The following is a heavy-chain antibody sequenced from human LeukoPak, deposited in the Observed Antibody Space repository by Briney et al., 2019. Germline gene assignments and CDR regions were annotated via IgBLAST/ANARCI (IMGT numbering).Heavy chain of an antibody. CDR2: IYYSGST. J-gene: IGHJ4*02. Sequence: TLSLTCTVSGGSISSGDYYWSWIRQPPGKCLEWIGYIYYSGSTYYNPSLKSRVTISVDTSKNQFSLKLSSVTAADTAVYYCARAYDFWSGYYPYFDYWGQGTLVTVSS. CDR3: ARAYDFWSGYYPYFDY. CDR1: GGSISSGDYY. D-gene: IGHD3-3*01. V-gene: IGHV4-30-4*08.